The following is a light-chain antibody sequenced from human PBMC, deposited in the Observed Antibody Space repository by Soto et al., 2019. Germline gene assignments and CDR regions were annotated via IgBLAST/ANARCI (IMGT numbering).Light chain of an antibody. V-gene: IGKV1-5*01. Sequence: DTQMTQSPSTLSGSIGDRVTITCRASRSISTWVAWYQQKSGKAPKLLISDASDLARGVPSRFSGTGSGTEFTLTISSLQPDDFATYYCQQYDSYSWTFGQGTKVDIK. J-gene: IGKJ1*01. CDR1: RSISTW. CDR3: QQYDSYSWT. CDR2: DAS.